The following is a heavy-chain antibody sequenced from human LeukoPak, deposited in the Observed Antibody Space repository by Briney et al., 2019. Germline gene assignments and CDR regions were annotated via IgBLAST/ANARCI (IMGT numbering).Heavy chain of an antibody. CDR1: GFTFSDYD. CDR3: ARDTHDYYDISGHYSPDY. J-gene: IGHJ4*02. V-gene: IGHV3-11*05. D-gene: IGHD3-22*01. CDR2: ISNSGSNT. Sequence: GGSLRPSCAASGFTFSDYDMSWIRQAPGKGLQWVSYISNSGSNTNYADSVKGRFTISRDNAKNSLYLQMNSLRAEDTALYYCARDTHDYYDISGHYSPDYWGQGTLVSVPS.